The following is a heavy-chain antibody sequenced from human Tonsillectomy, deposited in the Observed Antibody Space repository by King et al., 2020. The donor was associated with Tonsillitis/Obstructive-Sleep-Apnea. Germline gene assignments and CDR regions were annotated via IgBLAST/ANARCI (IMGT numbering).Heavy chain of an antibody. D-gene: IGHD3-3*01. Sequence: QLQESGPGLVRPSETLSLTCTVSGGSMSSSTYYWGWIRQPPGKGLEWIGSIYYGGTTYYNPSLKSRVTISVDTSKNQFSLKLSSVTDADTTVYYCATSPGYYNFWSGFSSWGQGTLVTVSS. CDR3: ATSPGYYNFWSGFSS. V-gene: IGHV4-39*01. CDR2: IYYGGTT. J-gene: IGHJ4*02. CDR1: GGSMSSSTYY.